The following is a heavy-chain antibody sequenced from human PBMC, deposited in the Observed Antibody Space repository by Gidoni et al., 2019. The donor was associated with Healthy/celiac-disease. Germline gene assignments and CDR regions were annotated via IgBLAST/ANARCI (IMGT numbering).Heavy chain of an antibody. CDR3: AREACSGGSCHFFDY. CDR2: IWYDGSNK. D-gene: IGHD2-15*01. V-gene: IGHV3-33*01. J-gene: IGHJ4*02. Sequence: QVQLVESGGGVVQPGRSLRLSCAASGFTFSSYGMHWVRQAPGKGLEWVAVIWYDGSNKYYADSVKGRFTISRDNSKNTLYLQMNSLRAEDTAVYYCAREACSGGSCHFFDYWGQGTLVTVSS. CDR1: GFTFSSYG.